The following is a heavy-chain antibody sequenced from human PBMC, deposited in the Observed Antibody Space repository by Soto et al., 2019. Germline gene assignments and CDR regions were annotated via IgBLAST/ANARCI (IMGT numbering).Heavy chain of an antibody. CDR3: ARGTTVTTTPTYYYMDV. J-gene: IGHJ6*03. Sequence: GASVKVSCKASGYTFTGYYMHWVRQAPGHGLEWMGWISPYNGNTKYAQHLQGRVTMTTDTSTTTAYMELRSLRFDDTAVYYCARGTTVTTTPTYYYMDVWGKGTTVTVSS. CDR1: GYTFTGYY. CDR2: ISPYNGNT. V-gene: IGHV1-18*04. D-gene: IGHD4-4*01.